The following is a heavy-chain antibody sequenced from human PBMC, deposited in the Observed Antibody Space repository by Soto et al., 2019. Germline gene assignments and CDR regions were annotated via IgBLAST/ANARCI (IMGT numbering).Heavy chain of an antibody. J-gene: IGHJ4*02. CDR3: ANNVETATGYDY. Sequence: SETLSRTCTVSGGSIDSYYWSWIRQRPGKGLEWIGYIYHSGSTDYNPSLNSRVTISVATSKKQFSLNLTSVTAADTAVYYCANNVETATGYDYWGQGALVTVSS. V-gene: IGHV4-59*01. D-gene: IGHD5-18*01. CDR2: IYHSGST. CDR1: GGSIDSYY.